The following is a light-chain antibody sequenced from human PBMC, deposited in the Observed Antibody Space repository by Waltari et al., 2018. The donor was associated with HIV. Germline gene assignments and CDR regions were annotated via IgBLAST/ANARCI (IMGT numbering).Light chain of an antibody. J-gene: IGLJ2*01. V-gene: IGLV6-57*01. CDR1: SGNIASYF. CDR2: EDK. CDR3: QSYYLNNVV. Sequence: NFMLTQPHSLSESPGKTVTISCTRSSGNIASYFVQCYQQRPGSSPTTVIYEDKRRPSGVPERFSGSIDTSSNSASLTISGLETEDEADYYCQSYYLNNVVFGGGTKLTVL.